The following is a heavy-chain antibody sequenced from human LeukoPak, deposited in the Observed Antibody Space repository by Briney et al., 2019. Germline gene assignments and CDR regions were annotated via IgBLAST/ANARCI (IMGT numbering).Heavy chain of an antibody. V-gene: IGHV1-2*02. J-gene: IGHJ6*02. D-gene: IGHD5-18*01. CDR2: INPNSGGT. CDR3: ARDFEQLWLDYYYYGMDV. Sequence: ASVKVSCKASGYTFTCYYMHWVRQAPGQGLGWVGWINPNSGGTNYAQKFQGRVTMTRDTSISTAYMELSRLRSDDTAVYYCARDFEQLWLDYYYYGMDVWGQGTTVTVSS. CDR1: GYTFTCYY.